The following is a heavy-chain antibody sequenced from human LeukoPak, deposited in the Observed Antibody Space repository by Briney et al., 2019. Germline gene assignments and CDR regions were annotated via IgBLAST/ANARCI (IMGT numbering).Heavy chain of an antibody. J-gene: IGHJ4*02. Sequence: GGSLRLSCAASGFTFSSYWMHWVRQAPGKGLVWVSRIDTDGSITNYADSVKGRFTISRDNAKNSLYLQMNSLRAEDTAVYYCARFDSSSCFNYWGQGTLVTVSS. CDR2: IDTDGSIT. V-gene: IGHV3-74*01. CDR3: ARFDSSSCFNY. CDR1: GFTFSSYW. D-gene: IGHD6-13*01.